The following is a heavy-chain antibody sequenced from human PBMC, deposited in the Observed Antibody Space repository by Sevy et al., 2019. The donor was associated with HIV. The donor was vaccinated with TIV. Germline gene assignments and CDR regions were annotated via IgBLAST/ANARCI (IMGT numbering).Heavy chain of an antibody. J-gene: IGHJ6*02. CDR2: INQHGSEK. Sequence: GGSLRLSCAASTFTFNDYWMNWVRQAPGKGLEWAANINQHGSEKYFVDSVKGRFTISRDNAKNSLYLQMNSLRAEDTAVYYCARWGGGLDVWGQGTTVTVSS. V-gene: IGHV3-7*01. CDR1: TFTFNDYW. CDR3: ARWGGGLDV. D-gene: IGHD3-16*01.